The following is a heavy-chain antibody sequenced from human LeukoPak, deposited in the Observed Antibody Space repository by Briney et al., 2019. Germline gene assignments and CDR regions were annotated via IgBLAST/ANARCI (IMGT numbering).Heavy chain of an antibody. J-gene: IGHJ6*02. V-gene: IGHV4-39*01. CDR2: IYYSGST. Sequence: PSETLSPTCTVSGDSISSSNYYWGWIRQPPGKGLEWIRSIYYSGSTYYNPSLRSRVTISVDTSKNQFSLKLSSVTAADTAVYYCATTDSSGWYGMDVWGQGTTVTVSS. CDR3: ATTDSSGWYGMDV. CDR1: GDSISSSNYY. D-gene: IGHD6-19*01.